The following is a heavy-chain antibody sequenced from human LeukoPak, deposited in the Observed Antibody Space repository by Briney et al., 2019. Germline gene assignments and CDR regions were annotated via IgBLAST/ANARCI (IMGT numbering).Heavy chain of an antibody. CDR2: IRSGGDDR. V-gene: IGHV3-21*04. Sequence: GGSLRLSCAASGFSFSSYTMNWVRQPPGKELEWVSAIRSGGDDRYYADSVKGRFTISRDNAKKSLYLQMNGLRVEDTDLYYRARRNYVARMVYGRGEYAFDKWGQGTMVTVSS. J-gene: IGHJ3*02. CDR1: GFSFSSYT. D-gene: IGHD2-8*01. CDR3: ARRNYVARMVYGRGEYAFDK.